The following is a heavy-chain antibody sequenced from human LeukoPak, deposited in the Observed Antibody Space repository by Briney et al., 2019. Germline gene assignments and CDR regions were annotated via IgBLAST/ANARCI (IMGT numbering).Heavy chain of an antibody. J-gene: IGHJ5*02. CDR1: GGSISSSSYY. CDR2: IYYSGST. CDR3: ARGLEIGRWFDP. V-gene: IGHV4-39*07. D-gene: IGHD1-1*01. Sequence: SETLSLTCTVSGGSISSSSYYWGWIRQPPGKGLEWIGSIYYSGSTYYNPSLKSRVTISVDTSKNQFSLKLSSVTAADTAVYYCARGLEIGRWFDPWGQGTLVTVSS.